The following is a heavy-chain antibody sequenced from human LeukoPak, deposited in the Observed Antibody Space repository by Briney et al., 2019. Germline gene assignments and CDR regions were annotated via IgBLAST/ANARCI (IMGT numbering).Heavy chain of an antibody. Sequence: AVKVSFKASGGTFSSYAISWVRQAPGQGLEWMGGIISMFGTANYVQKFQGRVTITADEPTSTAYMELSSLRSEDTAVYYCARDPNPDSEYYYYYSGMDVWGQGTTVT. D-gene: IGHD1-14*01. J-gene: IGHJ6*02. CDR2: IISMFGTA. CDR1: GGTFSSYA. CDR3: ARDPNPDSEYYYYYSGMDV. V-gene: IGHV1-69*13.